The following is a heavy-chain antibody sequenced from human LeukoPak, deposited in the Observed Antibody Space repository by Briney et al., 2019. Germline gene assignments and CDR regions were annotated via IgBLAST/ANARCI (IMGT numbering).Heavy chain of an antibody. CDR1: GFTFSSYG. CDR3: AKDFLHPLYGSGYDAFDI. J-gene: IGHJ3*02. Sequence: PGGSLRLSCAESGFTFSSYGMHWVRQAPGKGLEWVAFIRYDGSNKYYADSVKGRFTISRDNSKNTLYLQMNSLRAEDTAVYYCAKDFLHPLYGSGYDAFDIWGQGTMVTVSS. D-gene: IGHD3-10*01. V-gene: IGHV3-30*02. CDR2: IRYDGSNK.